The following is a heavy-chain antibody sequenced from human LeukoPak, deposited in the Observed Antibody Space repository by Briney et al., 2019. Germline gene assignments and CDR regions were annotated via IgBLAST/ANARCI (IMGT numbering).Heavy chain of an antibody. V-gene: IGHV5-51*01. CDR2: IYPDDSDT. CDR1: GFSFTTYW. D-gene: IGHD3-22*01. Sequence: PGESMKISCKGSGFSFTTYWIGWVRQMPGKGLEWMGIIYPDDSDTRYSPSFQGQVTISADKSISTAYLQWSGLRASDTAMYYCATHSSGYYLGAFDIWDQGTIVTVSS. CDR3: ATHSSGYYLGAFDI. J-gene: IGHJ3*02.